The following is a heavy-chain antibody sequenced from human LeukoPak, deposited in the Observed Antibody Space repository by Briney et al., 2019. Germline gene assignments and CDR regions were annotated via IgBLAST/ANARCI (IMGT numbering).Heavy chain of an antibody. D-gene: IGHD3-10*01. J-gene: IGHJ4*02. CDR3: TREDYYYAAGY. CDR2: ISGYGATI. CDR1: GFTFSDFY. V-gene: IGHV3-11*04. Sequence: GGSLRLSCTASGFTFSDFYMSWVRQAPGKGLEWVSYISGYGATIHYADSVRGRFTVSRDNAKNSLFLQMNSLRAEDTAIYYCTREDYYYAAGYWGQGTLVTVSS.